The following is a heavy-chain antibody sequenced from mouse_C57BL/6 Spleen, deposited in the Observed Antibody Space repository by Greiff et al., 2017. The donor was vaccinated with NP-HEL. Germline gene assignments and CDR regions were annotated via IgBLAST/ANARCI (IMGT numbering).Heavy chain of an antibody. V-gene: IGHV1-82*01. CDR3: GRGSSYYFDY. J-gene: IGHJ2*01. Sequence: QVQLQQSGPELVKPGASVKISCKASGYAFSSSWMNWVKQRPGKGLEWIGRIYPGDGDTNYNGKFKGKATLTADKSSSTAYMQLSSLTSEDSAVYFCGRGSSYYFDYWGQGTTLTVSS. CDR1: GYAFSSSW. CDR2: IYPGDGDT.